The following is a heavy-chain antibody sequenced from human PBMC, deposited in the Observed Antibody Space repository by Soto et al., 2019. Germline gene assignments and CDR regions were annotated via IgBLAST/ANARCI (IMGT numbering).Heavy chain of an antibody. Sequence: QVQLVQSGAEVKKPGASVKVSCKASGYTFTSYAMHWVRQAPGQRLEWMGWINAGNGNTKYSQKFQGRVTITRDTSARXXYXGXVSLRSEDTAVYYCARGGTYCSSTSCRPYFYSGMDVWGQGTTVTVSS. D-gene: IGHD2-2*01. CDR1: GYTFTSYA. V-gene: IGHV1-3*01. CDR2: INAGNGNT. J-gene: IGHJ6*02. CDR3: ARGGTYCSSTSCRPYFYSGMDV.